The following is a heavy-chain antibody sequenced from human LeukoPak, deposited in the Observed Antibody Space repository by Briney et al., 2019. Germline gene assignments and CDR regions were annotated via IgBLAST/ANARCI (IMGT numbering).Heavy chain of an antibody. CDR3: ASGSGVAEDAFDI. V-gene: IGHV1-2*02. Sequence: ASVKVSCKASGYTFTGYYMHWVRRAPGQGLEWMGWINPNSGGTNYAQRYQGRVTITRNTSISTAYMELSSLRSEDTAVYYCASGSGVAEDAFDIWGQGTMVTVSS. CDR1: GYTFTGYY. J-gene: IGHJ3*02. CDR2: INPNSGGT. D-gene: IGHD3-3*01.